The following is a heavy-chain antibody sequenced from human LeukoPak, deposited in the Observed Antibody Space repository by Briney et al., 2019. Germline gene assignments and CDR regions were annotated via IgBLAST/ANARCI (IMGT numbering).Heavy chain of an antibody. J-gene: IGHJ4*02. CDR3: AKGAPGILTGYYERGYYFDY. Sequence: GGSLRLSCAASGFTFSSYAMSWVRQAPGKGLEWVSSISAGGDFVYYGDSVKGRFTMSRDNAKNSLHLQMDSLTAEDTAVYYCAKGAPGILTGYYERGYYFDYWGQGTLVTVSS. V-gene: IGHV3-21*04. D-gene: IGHD3-9*01. CDR2: ISAGGDFV. CDR1: GFTFSSYA.